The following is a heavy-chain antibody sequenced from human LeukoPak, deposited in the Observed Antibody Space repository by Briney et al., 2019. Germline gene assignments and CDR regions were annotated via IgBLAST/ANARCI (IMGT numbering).Heavy chain of an antibody. Sequence: GGSLRLSCAASGFTFSSYSMTWVRQAPGKGLEWVSSISSSSSYIYYADSVKGRFTISRDNAKNSLYLQMNSLRAEDTAVYYCATLPDTAMVTFDYWGQGTLVTVSS. V-gene: IGHV3-21*01. CDR1: GFTFSSYS. D-gene: IGHD5-18*01. J-gene: IGHJ4*02. CDR3: ATLPDTAMVTFDY. CDR2: ISSSSSYI.